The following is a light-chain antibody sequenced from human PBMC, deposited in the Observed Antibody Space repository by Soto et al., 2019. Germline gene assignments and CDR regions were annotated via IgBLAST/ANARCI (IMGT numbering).Light chain of an antibody. J-gene: IGKJ1*01. CDR3: QQYTSYVWT. Sequence: DIQMTQSPSTLSASVGDRVTITCRASQSISSWLAWYQQKPGKAPKLLIFKASGLESAVPSRFSGSGSGTEFTLTISSLQPDDFATYYGQQYTSYVWTFGQGSKVDNK. CDR1: QSISSW. V-gene: IGKV1-5*03. CDR2: KAS.